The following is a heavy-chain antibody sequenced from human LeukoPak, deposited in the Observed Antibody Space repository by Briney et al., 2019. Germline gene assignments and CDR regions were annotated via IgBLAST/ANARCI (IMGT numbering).Heavy chain of an antibody. Sequence: ASVKVSCKASGYTFTSYGISWVRQAPGQGLEWMGWISAYNGNTNYAQKLQGRVTMTTDTSTSTAYMELRSLRSDDTAVYYCGRLYYYDSSGYYYNYYYYYMDVWGKGTTVTVSS. CDR1: GYTFTSYG. V-gene: IGHV1-18*01. CDR3: GRLYYYDSSGYYYNYYYYYMDV. CDR2: ISAYNGNT. J-gene: IGHJ6*03. D-gene: IGHD3-22*01.